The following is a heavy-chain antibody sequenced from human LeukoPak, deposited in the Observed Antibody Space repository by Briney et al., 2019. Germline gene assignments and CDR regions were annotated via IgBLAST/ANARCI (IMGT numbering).Heavy chain of an antibody. D-gene: IGHD6-6*01. Sequence: GGSLRLSCAASGFTFSGYSMSWVRQAPGKGLEWVSSIGRSSSTYYTDSVKGRFTISRDNAKNSLYLQMNNLRAEDTAVYYCARDFVYGSSSYWGQGTLVTVSS. V-gene: IGHV3-48*01. CDR3: ARDFVYGSSSY. CDR2: IGRSSST. J-gene: IGHJ4*02. CDR1: GFTFSGYS.